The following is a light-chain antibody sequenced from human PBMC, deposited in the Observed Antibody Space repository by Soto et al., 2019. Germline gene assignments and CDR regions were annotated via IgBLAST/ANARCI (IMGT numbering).Light chain of an antibody. V-gene: IGKV3-15*01. CDR2: GAS. Sequence: EIVMTQSPATLSVSPGERATLSCRASQSVSSNLAWYQQKPGQAPRLLIYGASTRATVIPARFSGSGSGTEFTLTISSLQSEDFAFYYCQQYNNWPPMAFGQGTKVEIK. J-gene: IGKJ1*01. CDR3: QQYNNWPPMA. CDR1: QSVSSN.